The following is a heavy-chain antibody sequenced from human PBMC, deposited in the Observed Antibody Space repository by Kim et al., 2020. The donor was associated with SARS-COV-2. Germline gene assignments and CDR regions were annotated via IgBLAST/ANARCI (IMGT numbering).Heavy chain of an antibody. D-gene: IGHD3-3*01. J-gene: IGHJ6*02. Sequence: SETLSLTCTVSGGSISSYYWSWIRQPPGKGLEWIGYIYYSGSNNYNPASKSRVTISVDTSKNQFSLKLSSVTAADTAGYYCAGHNQDTIFGVVSIGGMDVWGQGTPVTVSS. CDR1: GGSISSYY. CDR2: IYYSGSN. V-gene: IGHV4-59*08. CDR3: AGHNQDTIFGVVSIGGMDV.